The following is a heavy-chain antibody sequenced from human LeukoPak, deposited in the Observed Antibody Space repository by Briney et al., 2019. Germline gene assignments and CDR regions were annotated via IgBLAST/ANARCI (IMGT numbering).Heavy chain of an antibody. V-gene: IGHV1-24*01. CDR1: GYTLTELS. CDR2: FDPEDGET. Sequence: ASVKVSCKVSGYTLTELSMHWVRQAPGKGLEWMGGFDPEDGETIYAQKFQGRVTMTEDTSTDTAYMELSRLRSDDTAVYYCARGVVVVPAAIPDYWGQGTLVTVSS. D-gene: IGHD2-2*02. J-gene: IGHJ4*02. CDR3: ARGVVVVPAAIPDY.